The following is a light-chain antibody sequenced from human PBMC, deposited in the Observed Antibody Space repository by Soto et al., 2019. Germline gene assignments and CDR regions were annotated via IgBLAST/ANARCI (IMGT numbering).Light chain of an antibody. V-gene: IGKV3-15*01. CDR1: QSLNTN. J-gene: IGKJ1*01. Sequence: EIVMTQSPATLSVSPGERVALSCRASQSLNTNLAWYQQKPGQAPRLLIYRASTRATGVPARFSGSGSGTEFTLTISSLQSEDFAVYYCQQYGSSPPWTFGQGTKVEIK. CDR2: RAS. CDR3: QQYGSSPPWT.